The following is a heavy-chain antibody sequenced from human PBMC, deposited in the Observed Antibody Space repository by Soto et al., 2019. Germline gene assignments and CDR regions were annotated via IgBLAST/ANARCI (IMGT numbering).Heavy chain of an antibody. Sequence: QVRLQQWGAGQLKPSETLSLTCAVYGASFSDSYWNWIRQPPGKGLEWIGEINHSGSTIYNTSLESRVTISLDTSRKQFTLKMRSAPAADTAVYYCAREVPSRYFDLWGRGTPVTVSS. D-gene: IGHD1-1*01. CDR1: GASFSDSY. J-gene: IGHJ2*01. V-gene: IGHV4-34*01. CDR2: INHSGST. CDR3: AREVPSRYFDL.